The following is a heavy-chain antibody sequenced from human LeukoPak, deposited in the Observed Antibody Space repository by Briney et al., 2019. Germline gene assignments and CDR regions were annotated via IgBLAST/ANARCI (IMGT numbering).Heavy chain of an antibody. CDR3: TTEYTPVVVTGYQH. V-gene: IGHV3-15*01. CDR2: IKSKTDGGTT. Sequence: GGSLRLSCAASGFTFSNAWMSWVRQAPGKGLEWVGRIKSKTDGGTTDYAAPVKGRFTISRDDSKNTLYLQMNSLKTEDTAVHYCTTEYTPVVVTGYQHWGQGTLVTVSS. CDR1: GFTFSNAW. D-gene: IGHD2-21*02. J-gene: IGHJ1*01.